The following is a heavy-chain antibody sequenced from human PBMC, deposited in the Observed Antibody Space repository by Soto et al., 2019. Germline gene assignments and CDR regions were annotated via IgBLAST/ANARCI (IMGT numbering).Heavy chain of an antibody. CDR2: ISYDGSFK. CDR1: GFTFSAYG. V-gene: IGHV3-30*18. J-gene: IGHJ4*01. Sequence: QLQLVESGGGVVQPGGSLRLSCAASGFTFSAYGMHWVRQAPGKGLDWVAVISYDGSFKYDLDSLEGRFTISRDNSKNTLYLHMNSLRTEDTAVYYCAKDEQTWSNPTYPLSHFDLWGHGTLVTVSS. D-gene: IGHD2-8*02. CDR3: AKDEQTWSNPTYPLSHFDL.